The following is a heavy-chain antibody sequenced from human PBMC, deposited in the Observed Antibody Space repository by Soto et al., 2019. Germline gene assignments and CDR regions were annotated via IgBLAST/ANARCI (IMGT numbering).Heavy chain of an antibody. CDR3: ARDVWGPYGSGIPAHYYYGMDV. CDR1: GDSVSSNSAA. V-gene: IGHV6-1*01. CDR2: TYYRSKWYN. Sequence: SQTLSLTCAISGDSVSSNSAAWNWIRQSPSRGLEWLGRTYYRSKWYNDYAVSVKSRITINPDTSKNQFSLQLNSVTPEDTAVYYCARDVWGPYGSGIPAHYYYGMDVWGQGTTVTVSS. D-gene: IGHD3-10*01. J-gene: IGHJ6*02.